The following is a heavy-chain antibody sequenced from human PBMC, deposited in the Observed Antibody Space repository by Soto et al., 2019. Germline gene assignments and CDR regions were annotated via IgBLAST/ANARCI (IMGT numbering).Heavy chain of an antibody. V-gene: IGHV4-39*01. Sequence: ERLALAGVVCGGSVTNPTYFGGWIRQPPGKGPEWIGSIYYSGTTYSNPSLKSRLTMSIDTSKNQFSLKLSSVTAADTAVYYCPRHRYAGYSYGLYWFDPWGQGALVTVYS. D-gene: IGHD5-18*01. J-gene: IGHJ5*02. CDR2: IYYSGTT. CDR3: PRHRYAGYSYGLYWFDP. CDR1: GGSVTNPTYF.